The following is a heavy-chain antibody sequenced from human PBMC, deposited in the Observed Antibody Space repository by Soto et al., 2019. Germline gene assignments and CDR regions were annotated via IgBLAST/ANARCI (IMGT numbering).Heavy chain of an antibody. CDR2: IWYDGSNK. J-gene: IGHJ5*02. Sequence: GGSLRLSCAASGFTFSSYGMHWVRQAPGKGLEWVAVIWYDGSNKYYADSVKGRFTISRDNSKNTLYLQMNSLRAEDTAVYYCARDKYSNEENRFDPWGQGNLVTVSS. CDR3: ARDKYSNEENRFDP. V-gene: IGHV3-33*01. D-gene: IGHD4-4*01. CDR1: GFTFSSYG.